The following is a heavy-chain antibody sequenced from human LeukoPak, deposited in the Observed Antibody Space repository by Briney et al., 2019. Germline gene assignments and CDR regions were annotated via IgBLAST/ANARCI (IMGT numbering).Heavy chain of an antibody. CDR1: GGSISSGGYY. CDR3: AREYSYSYYFDY. V-gene: IGHV4-31*03. CDR2: TYYSGTT. Sequence: NASQTLSLTCTVSGGSISSGGYYWSWIRQHPGKGLEWIGYTYYSGTTYYNPSLKSRLTISVDTSKDQFSLKLSSVTATDTAVYYCAREYSYSYYFDYWGQGTLVTVSS. J-gene: IGHJ4*02. D-gene: IGHD5-18*01.